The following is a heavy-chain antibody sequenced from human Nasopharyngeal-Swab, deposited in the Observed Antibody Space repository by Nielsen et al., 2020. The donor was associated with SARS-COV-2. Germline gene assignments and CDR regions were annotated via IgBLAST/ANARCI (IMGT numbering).Heavy chain of an antibody. CDR2: TTSSSSYI. D-gene: IGHD6-19*01. Sequence: WGSLTLSCAASGITSGPPSMHRVPHAPGHGLEWIATTTSSSSYIYYADSVKGRFTISRDNAKNSLYLQMNSLRAEDTAVYYCARGKQWLDRGSDYWGQGTLVTVSS. J-gene: IGHJ4*02. CDR3: ARGKQWLDRGSDY. CDR1: GITSGPPS. V-gene: IGHV3-21*01.